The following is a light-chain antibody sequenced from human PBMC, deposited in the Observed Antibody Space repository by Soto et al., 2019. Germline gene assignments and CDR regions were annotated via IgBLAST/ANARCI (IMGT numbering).Light chain of an antibody. CDR1: NSDVGLYDF. CDR3: ISYTSDDVRYV. Sequence: QSVLTQPASVSGTPGQSITISCTGSNSDVGLYDFVSWYQHHPGRAPKLIVSEVSHRPSGISNRFSGSKSGNTASLTISGLQSDDEADYYCISYTSDDVRYVFGTGTKLTVL. V-gene: IGLV2-14*01. CDR2: EVS. J-gene: IGLJ1*01.